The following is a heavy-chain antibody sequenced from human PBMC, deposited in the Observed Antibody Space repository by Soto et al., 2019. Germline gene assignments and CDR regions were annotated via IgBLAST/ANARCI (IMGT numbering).Heavy chain of an antibody. CDR3: ARPTCSGGSCYSV. Sequence: SETLSLTCTVSGGSISSSSYYWGWIRQPPGKGLEWIGSIYYSGSTYYNPSLKSRVTISVDTSKNQFSLKLSSVTAADTAVYYCARPTCSGGSCYSVWGQGTLVTVSS. CDR1: GGSISSSSYY. V-gene: IGHV4-39*01. D-gene: IGHD2-15*01. J-gene: IGHJ4*02. CDR2: IYYSGST.